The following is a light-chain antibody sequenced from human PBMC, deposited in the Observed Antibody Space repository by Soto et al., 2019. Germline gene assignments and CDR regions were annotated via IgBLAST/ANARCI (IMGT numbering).Light chain of an antibody. CDR2: QTS. J-gene: IGKJ1*01. CDR3: HQRQSWPRT. V-gene: IGKV3-11*01. Sequence: EIVLTQSPATLSSFPGDRLTPYCRASQYINTRLAWYQHRPGQAPRLLIYQTSIRAAGIPARFSASGSGTDFTLTISDVQPEDFALYYCHQRQSWPRTFGQGTKVDIK. CDR1: QYINTR.